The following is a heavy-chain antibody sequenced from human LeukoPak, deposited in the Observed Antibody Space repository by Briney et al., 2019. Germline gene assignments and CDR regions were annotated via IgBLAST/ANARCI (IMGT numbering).Heavy chain of an antibody. CDR3: ARVPYYDFQADAFDI. V-gene: IGHV6-1*01. Sequence: SRTLSLTCAISGDSVSANGAAWNWIRQSPSRGLEWLGRTYYRSKWYNDYAVSVKSRITINPDTSKNQFSLQLNSVTPEDTAVYYCARVPYYDFQADAFDIWGQGTMVTVSS. J-gene: IGHJ3*02. CDR2: TYYRSKWYN. D-gene: IGHD3-3*01. CDR1: GDSVSANGAA.